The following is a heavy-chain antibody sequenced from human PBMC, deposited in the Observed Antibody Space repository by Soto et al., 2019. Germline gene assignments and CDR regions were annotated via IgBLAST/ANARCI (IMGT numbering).Heavy chain of an antibody. D-gene: IGHD6-13*01. CDR1: GGSFSGYY. Sequence: SETLSLTCAVYGGSFSGYYWSWIRQPPGKGLEWIGEINHSGSTNYNPSLKSRVTISVDTSKNQFSLKLSSVTAADTAVYYCARAGYSSSWNRHHYGMEVWGQGTTVSVS. CDR3: ARAGYSSSWNRHHYGMEV. V-gene: IGHV4-34*01. J-gene: IGHJ6*02. CDR2: INHSGST.